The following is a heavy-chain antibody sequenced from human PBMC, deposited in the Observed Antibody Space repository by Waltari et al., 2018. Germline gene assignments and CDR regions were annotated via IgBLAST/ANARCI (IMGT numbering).Heavy chain of an antibody. Sequence: QVQLVQSGAEVKKPGSSVKVSCKASGGTFSSYAISWVRQAPGQGLEWMGRIIPILVIANYEQKFQGRVTITADKSTSTAYMELSSLRSEDTAVYYCAANWNYLNWFDPWGQGTLVTVSS. CDR3: AANWNYLNWFDP. J-gene: IGHJ5*02. D-gene: IGHD1-7*01. CDR2: IIPILVIA. V-gene: IGHV1-69*09. CDR1: GGTFSSYA.